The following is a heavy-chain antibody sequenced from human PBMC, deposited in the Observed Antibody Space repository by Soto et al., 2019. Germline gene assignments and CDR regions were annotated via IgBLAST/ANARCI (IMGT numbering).Heavy chain of an antibody. V-gene: IGHV1-69*02. CDR3: ARGDGTDWYFDL. CDR2: IIPILGIA. Sequence: QVQLVQSGAEVKKPGSSVKVSCKASGGTFSSYTISWVRQAPGHGLEWMGRIIPILGIANYAQKFQGRVTITADKSTSTAYMELSSLRSEDTAVYYCARGDGTDWYFDLWGRGTLVTVSS. D-gene: IGHD3-10*01. J-gene: IGHJ2*01. CDR1: GGTFSSYT.